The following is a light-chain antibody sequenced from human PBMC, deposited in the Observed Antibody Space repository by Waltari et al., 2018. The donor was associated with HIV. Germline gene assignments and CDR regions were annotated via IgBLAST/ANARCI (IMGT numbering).Light chain of an antibody. J-gene: IGLJ3*02. CDR1: SGNIPSDY. CDR2: EDK. V-gene: IGLV6-57*01. CDR3: QSFDSTNQV. Sequence: FMLTQPHSVSESPGKTVTISCTRSSGNIPSDYVQWYQQRPGSSPTTVIYEDKHRPSGVPDRFSGSIDSSSNSASLTISGLKTEDEADYYCQSFDSTNQVFGGGTKLTVL.